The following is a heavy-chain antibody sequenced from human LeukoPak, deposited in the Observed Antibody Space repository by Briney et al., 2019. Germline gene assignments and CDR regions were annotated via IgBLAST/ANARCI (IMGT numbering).Heavy chain of an antibody. D-gene: IGHD1-26*01. CDR3: ARDIGLYFDY. V-gene: IGHV3-48*01. CDR1: GFTFSSYC. J-gene: IGHJ4*02. CDR2: ISGNSSTI. Sequence: GGSLRLSCAASGFTFSSYCMTWVRQAPGKGLEWVSYISGNSSTIYYADSVKGRFTISRDNAKNSLYLQMNSLRAEDTAVYYCARDIGLYFDYWGQGTLVTVSS.